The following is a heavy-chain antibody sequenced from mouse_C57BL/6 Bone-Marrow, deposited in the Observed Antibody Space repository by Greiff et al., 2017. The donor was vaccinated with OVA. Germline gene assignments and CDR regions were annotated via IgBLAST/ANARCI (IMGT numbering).Heavy chain of an antibody. CDR3: ARGNYGSSSYYFDY. CDR1: GFTFSDYG. V-gene: IGHV5-17*01. CDR2: ISSGSSTI. Sequence: VQLKESGGGLVKPGGSLKLSCAASGFTFSDYGMHWVRQAPEKGLEWVAYISSGSSTIYYADTVKGRFTISRDNAKNTLFLQMTSLRSEDTAMYYCARGNYGSSSYYFDYWGQGTTLTVSS. J-gene: IGHJ2*01. D-gene: IGHD1-1*01.